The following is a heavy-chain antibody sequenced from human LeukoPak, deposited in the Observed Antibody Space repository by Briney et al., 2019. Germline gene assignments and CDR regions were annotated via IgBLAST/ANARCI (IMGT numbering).Heavy chain of an antibody. CDR1: GGSISSGSYY. CDR3: ARALGYCSSTSCYSGNNWFDP. D-gene: IGHD2-2*02. Sequence: SQTLSLTCTVSGGSISSGSYYWSWIRQPAGKGLEWIGRIYTSGSTNYNPSLKSPVTISVDTSKNQFSLKLSSVTAADTAVYYCARALGYCSSTSCYSGNNWFDPWGQGTLVTVSS. J-gene: IGHJ5*02. V-gene: IGHV4-61*02. CDR2: IYTSGST.